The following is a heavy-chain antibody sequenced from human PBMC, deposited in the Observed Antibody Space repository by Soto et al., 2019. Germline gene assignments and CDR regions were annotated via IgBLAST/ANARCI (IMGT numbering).Heavy chain of an antibody. CDR3: ARIGPYCGGDCYPDFDF. J-gene: IGHJ4*02. Sequence: GGSLRLSCAASGFTFSNYDFHWVRQATGKGLEWVSAIGTAGQSFYADSVKCRFTISRENAKNSVYLQMASLRAGDTAVYFCARIGPYCGGDCYPDFDFWGLGTPVTVSS. CDR2: IGTAGQS. D-gene: IGHD2-21*02. CDR1: GFTFSNYD. V-gene: IGHV3-13*01.